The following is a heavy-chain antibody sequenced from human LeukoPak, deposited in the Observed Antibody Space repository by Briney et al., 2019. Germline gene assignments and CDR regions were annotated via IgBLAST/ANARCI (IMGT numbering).Heavy chain of an antibody. V-gene: IGHV3-48*01. J-gene: IGHJ4*02. D-gene: IGHD3-16*02. CDR2: ISSSSSTI. Sequence: PGGSLRLSCAASGFTFSSYSMNWVRQAPGKGLEWVSYISSSSSTIYYADSVKGRFTISRDNAKNSLYLQMNSLRAEDTAVYYCARTIMITFGGVIVTPYYFDYWGQGTLVTVSS. CDR1: GFTFSSYS. CDR3: ARTIMITFGGVIVTPYYFDY.